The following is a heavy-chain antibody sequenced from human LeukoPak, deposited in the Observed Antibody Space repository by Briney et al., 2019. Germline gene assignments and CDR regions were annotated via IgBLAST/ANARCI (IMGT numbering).Heavy chain of an antibody. V-gene: IGHV1-8*01. CDR2: MNPNSGNT. Sequence: ASAKVSCKASGYTFTSYDINWVRQATGQGLEWMGWMNPNSGNTGYAQKFQGRVTMTRNTSISTAYMELSSLRSEDTAVYYCARGGPRRITMVRGVIISQTYYFDYWGQGTLVTVSS. CDR1: GYTFTSYD. CDR3: ARGGPRRITMVRGVIISQTYYFDY. D-gene: IGHD3-10*01. J-gene: IGHJ4*02.